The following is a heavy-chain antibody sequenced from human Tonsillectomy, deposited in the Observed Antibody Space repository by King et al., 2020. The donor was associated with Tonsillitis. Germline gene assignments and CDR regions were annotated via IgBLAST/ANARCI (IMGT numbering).Heavy chain of an antibody. V-gene: IGHV3-23*04. Sequence: VQLVESGGGLVQPGGSLRLSCAASGFVFSDNAMTWVRQAPGPGLEWVSSISGSGGRTHYADSGKDRFTVSRDNPKNTLYLQMNTLRADDAAVYYCTKDFSSAYWGQGTLVTVSS. J-gene: IGHJ4*02. CDR1: GFVFSDNA. CDR3: TKDFSSAY. CDR2: ISGSGGRT. D-gene: IGHD6-6*01.